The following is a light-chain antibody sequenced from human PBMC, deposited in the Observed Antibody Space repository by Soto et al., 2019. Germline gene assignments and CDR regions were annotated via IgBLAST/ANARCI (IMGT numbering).Light chain of an antibody. CDR1: SSNIGGSNY. CDR3: ASWDDSLSGVV. V-gene: IGLV1-47*01. J-gene: IGLJ2*01. Sequence: QSVLTQPPSASGTPGQRVTISCSGSSSNIGGSNYVFWYHQLPGTAPKLLIYRNDQRPSGVPDRFSGSKSGTSASLAISVLRSEDEADYYCASWDDSLSGVVFGGGTKLTVL. CDR2: RND.